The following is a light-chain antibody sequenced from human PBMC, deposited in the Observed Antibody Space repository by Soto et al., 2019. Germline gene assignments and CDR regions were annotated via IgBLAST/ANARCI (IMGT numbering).Light chain of an antibody. CDR1: QSVSSTF. CDR2: GAS. CDR3: QYSGNQGGWT. V-gene: IGKV3-20*01. J-gene: IGKJ1*01. Sequence: EIVLTQSPGTLSLSPGERATLSCRAGQSVSSTFLAWYQQKPGQAPRLLIYGASSRATDIPDRFSGSGSGTDFTLTISRLEPEDFAVYYCQYSGNQGGWTFGRGTKVDIK.